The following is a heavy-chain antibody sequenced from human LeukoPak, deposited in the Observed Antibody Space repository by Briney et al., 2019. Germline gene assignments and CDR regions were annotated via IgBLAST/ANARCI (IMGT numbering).Heavy chain of an antibody. CDR1: GYTFTNYY. D-gene: IGHD5-24*01. Sequence: ASVKVSCKASGYTFTNYYIHWVRQAPGQGLECMGIINPSGGSTSYAQKFQGRVTMTRDMSTSTVYMELSSLRSEDTAVYYCARSEGLCDGYNCLTNPGYYYYYMDVWGKGTTVTVSS. CDR3: ARSEGLCDGYNCLTNPGYYYYYMDV. CDR2: INPSGGST. V-gene: IGHV1-46*01. J-gene: IGHJ6*03.